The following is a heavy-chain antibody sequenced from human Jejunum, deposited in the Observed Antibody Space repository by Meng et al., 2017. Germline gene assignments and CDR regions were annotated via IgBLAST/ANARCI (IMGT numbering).Heavy chain of an antibody. CDR3: AHRLAYSTNYNVGWFDP. CDR2: IYWDDDK. Sequence: SGPTLVKPTQTLTMTCTFSGISLSTSGVGVGWIRQPPGKALECLALIYWDDDKRYNPSLKNSLTITKDTSKNQVVLTMTNMDPVDTATYYCAHRLAYSTNYNVGWFDPWGQGTLVTVSS. V-gene: IGHV2-5*02. D-gene: IGHD6-13*01. J-gene: IGHJ5*01. CDR1: GISLSTSGVG.